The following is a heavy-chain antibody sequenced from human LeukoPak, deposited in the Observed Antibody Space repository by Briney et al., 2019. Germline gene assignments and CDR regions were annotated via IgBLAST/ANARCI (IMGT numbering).Heavy chain of an antibody. D-gene: IGHD4-17*01. CDR2: TYYRSSWFN. Sequence: SQTFSLTCAISGDSVSSNSAAWHWIRQSPSRGLEWLGRTYYRSSWFNDYAVSVKSRITINPDTSKNQFSLQLYSVTPEDTAVYYCATTVTTRDAFDIWGQGTMVTVSS. V-gene: IGHV6-1*01. CDR1: GDSVSSNSAA. CDR3: ATTVTTRDAFDI. J-gene: IGHJ3*02.